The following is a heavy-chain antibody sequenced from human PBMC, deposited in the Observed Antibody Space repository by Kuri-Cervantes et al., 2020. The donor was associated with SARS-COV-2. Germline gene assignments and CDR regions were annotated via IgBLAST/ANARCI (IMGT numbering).Heavy chain of an antibody. D-gene: IGHD3-3*01. CDR1: GYSISRAYY. CDR2: VYHYGSP. J-gene: IGHJ5*02. Sequence: GSLRLSCAVSGYSISRAYYWDWIRQPPGKGLEWIGSVYHYGSPYYNLSLKSRVTISVDTSKDQFSLKLSSVTAADTAVYYCARRVDWFDPWGQGALVTVSS. V-gene: IGHV4-38-2*01. CDR3: ARRVDWFDP.